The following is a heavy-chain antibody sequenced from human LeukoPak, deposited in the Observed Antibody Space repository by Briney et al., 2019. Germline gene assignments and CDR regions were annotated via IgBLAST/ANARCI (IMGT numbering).Heavy chain of an antibody. D-gene: IGHD4-17*01. Sequence: GGSLRLSCAASGFTVSSNYMSWVRQAPGKGLEWVSVIYSGGSTYYADSVKGRFTIPRDNSKNTLYLQMNSLRAEDTAVYYCARGPRTSYGDYGLYYYYGMDVWGQGTTVTVSS. J-gene: IGHJ6*02. CDR2: IYSGGST. CDR1: GFTVSSNY. V-gene: IGHV3-53*01. CDR3: ARGPRTSYGDYGLYYYYGMDV.